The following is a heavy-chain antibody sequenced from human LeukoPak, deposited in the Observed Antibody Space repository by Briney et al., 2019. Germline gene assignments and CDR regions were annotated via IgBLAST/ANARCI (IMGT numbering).Heavy chain of an antibody. V-gene: IGHV3-64*01. J-gene: IGHJ4*02. CDR3: ARYGSGSYYHY. D-gene: IGHD3-10*01. CDR2: ISSDGGGT. Sequence: AGGSLRLSCAASGFTFSGYAMHWVRQAPGKGLEYVSAISSDGGGTYYVNSVKGRFTISRDNSKNTLYLQMGSLRAEDMAVYYCARYGSGSYYHYWGQGALVTVSS. CDR1: GFTFSGYA.